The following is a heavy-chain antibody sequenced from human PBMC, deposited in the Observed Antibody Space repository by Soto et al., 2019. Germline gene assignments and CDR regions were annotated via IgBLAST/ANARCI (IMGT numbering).Heavy chain of an antibody. D-gene: IGHD3-22*01. Sequence: QVQLVQSGAEVKKPGASVKVSCKASGYTFTSYYMHWVRQAPGQGLEWMGIINPSGGSTSYAQKFQGRVTMTRDTSTSTVYMELSSLRSEDTAVYYCARAFRDYYDSSGYYNYFDYWGQGTLVTVSS. CDR3: ARAFRDYYDSSGYYNYFDY. CDR1: GYTFTSYY. J-gene: IGHJ4*02. V-gene: IGHV1-46*01. CDR2: INPSGGST.